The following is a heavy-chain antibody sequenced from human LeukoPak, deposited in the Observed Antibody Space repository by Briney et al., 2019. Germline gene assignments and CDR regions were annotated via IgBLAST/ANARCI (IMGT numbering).Heavy chain of an antibody. CDR3: SRGTYSSSWFLDY. Sequence: ASVKVSCKASGYTFTSYDINWVRQATGQGLEWMGWMNPNSGNTGYAQKFQGRVTITRNTSISTAYMELSSLRSEDTAVCYCSRGTYSSSWFLDYWGQGTLVTVSS. CDR1: GYTFTSYD. J-gene: IGHJ4*02. CDR2: MNPNSGNT. D-gene: IGHD6-13*01. V-gene: IGHV1-8*03.